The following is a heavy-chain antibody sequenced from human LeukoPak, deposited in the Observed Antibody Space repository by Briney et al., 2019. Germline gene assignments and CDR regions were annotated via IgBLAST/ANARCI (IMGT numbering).Heavy chain of an antibody. D-gene: IGHD3-16*01. J-gene: IGHJ4*02. V-gene: IGHV3-23*01. CDR1: GFTFSNYA. CDR3: AKDRRYYDYVWGGY. CDR2: ITDSGGTT. Sequence: GGSLRLSCAASGFTFSNYAMSWVRQAPGKGLEWVSTITDSGGTTFYADSVKGRFTISRDNFKNTLYLQMNSLRAEDTAVYYCAKDRRYYDYVWGGYWGQGTLVTVSS.